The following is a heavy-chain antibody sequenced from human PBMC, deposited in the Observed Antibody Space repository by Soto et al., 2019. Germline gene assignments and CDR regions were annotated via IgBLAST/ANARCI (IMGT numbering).Heavy chain of an antibody. CDR1: GGSISHYY. V-gene: IGHV4-4*07. CDR3: ARGPGGCGDFSLDY. J-gene: IGHJ4*02. CDR2: IYSGGST. D-gene: IGHD3-10*01. Sequence: SETLSLTCAVSGGSISHYYWSWIRQPAGKGLEWIGRIYSGGSTNYNPSLKSRVTMSVDTSKNQFSLNLNSVTAADAAIYFCARGPGGCGDFSLDYWGQGTLVTVSS.